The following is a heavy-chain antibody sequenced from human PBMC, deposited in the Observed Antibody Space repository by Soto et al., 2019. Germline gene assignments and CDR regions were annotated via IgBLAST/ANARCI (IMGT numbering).Heavy chain of an antibody. CDR3: ARGVGAYYFDY. D-gene: IGHD1-26*01. V-gene: IGHV1-69*01. J-gene: IGHJ4*02. CDR1: GGTFSTYA. Sequence: QVQLVQSGAEEKKPGSSVKVSCKASGGTFSTYAITWVRQAPGQGLEWLGGIIPIFGTTDYARKFQGRVTITAAESTRTFFIELSSLTSEDTAGYYCARGVGAYYFDYWGQGTLVTVSS. CDR2: IIPIFGTT.